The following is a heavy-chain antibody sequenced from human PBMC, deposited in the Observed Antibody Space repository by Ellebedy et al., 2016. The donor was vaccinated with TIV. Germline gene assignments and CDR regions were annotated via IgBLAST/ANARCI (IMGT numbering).Heavy chain of an antibody. CDR1: GFTFSFYW. CDR3: ASPPGVVAL. D-gene: IGHD3-10*01. V-gene: IGHV3-7*03. CDR2: INKDGSEK. Sequence: GESLKISCAGSGFTFSFYWMSWVRQAPGKGPEWVANINKDGSEKFYVDSVTGRFTISRDNAKNSLYLQMNSLRAEDTAVYYWASPPGVVALWGQGTLVTVSS. J-gene: IGHJ4*02.